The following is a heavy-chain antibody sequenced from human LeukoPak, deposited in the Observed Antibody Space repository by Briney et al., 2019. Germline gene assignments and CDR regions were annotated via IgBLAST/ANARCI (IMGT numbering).Heavy chain of an antibody. CDR2: IYHSGST. CDR3: ARLLPTSSSDWLVFDY. J-gene: IGHJ4*02. CDR1: GGSISSGGYS. Sequence: SQTLSLTCAVSGGSISSGGYSWSWIRQPPGKGLEWIGYIYHSGSTYYNPSLKSRVTISVDRSKNQFSLKLSSVTAADTAVYYCARLLPTSSSDWLVFDYWGQGTLVTVSS. D-gene: IGHD6-19*01. V-gene: IGHV4-30-2*01.